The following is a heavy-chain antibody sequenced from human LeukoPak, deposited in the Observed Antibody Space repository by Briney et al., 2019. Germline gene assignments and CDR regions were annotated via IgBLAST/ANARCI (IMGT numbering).Heavy chain of an antibody. CDR3: AKPSYDDPLDAFDI. D-gene: IGHD4-17*01. J-gene: IGHJ3*02. V-gene: IGHV3-23*01. CDR2: ISGSGGST. CDR1: GFTFSSYG. Sequence: GGSLRLSCAASGFTFSSYGMSWVRQAPGKGLEWVSAISGSGGSTYYVDSVKGRFTISRDNSKNTLFLQMNSLRAEDTAVYYCAKPSYDDPLDAFDIWGQGTMVTVSS.